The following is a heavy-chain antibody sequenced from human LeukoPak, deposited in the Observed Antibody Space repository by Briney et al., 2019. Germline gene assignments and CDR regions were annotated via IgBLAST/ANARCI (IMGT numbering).Heavy chain of an antibody. J-gene: IGHJ4*02. CDR2: ISSSSYI. V-gene: IGHV3-21*01. CDR3: ARDDGSYSRSPGFDY. D-gene: IGHD1-26*01. Sequence: GGSLRLSCAASGFTFSSYSMYWVRQAPGKGLEWVSSISSSSYIYYADSVKGRFIISRDNAKNSLYLQMNSLRAEDTAVYYCARDDGSYSRSPGFDYWGQGTLVTVSS. CDR1: GFTFSSYS.